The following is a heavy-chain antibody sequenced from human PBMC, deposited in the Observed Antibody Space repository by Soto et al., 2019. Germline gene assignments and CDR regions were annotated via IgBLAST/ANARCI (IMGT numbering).Heavy chain of an antibody. D-gene: IGHD6-13*01. Sequence: SQSLSRTGALSGDSVSSKSAAWDWSRQSPSRGLEWLGRTYYRSKWYNDYAVSVKSRITINPDTSKNQFSLQLNSVTPEDTAVYYCARGESSWFPPHDYSTSGMYAWAQGATLPVSS. J-gene: IGHJ6*02. CDR2: TYYRSKWYN. CDR1: GDSVSSKSAA. V-gene: IGHV6-1*01. CDR3: ARGESSWFPPHDYSTSGMYA.